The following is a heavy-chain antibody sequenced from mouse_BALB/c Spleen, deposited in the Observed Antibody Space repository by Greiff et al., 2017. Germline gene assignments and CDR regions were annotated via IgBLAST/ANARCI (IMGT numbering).Heavy chain of an antibody. V-gene: IGHV1-20*02. CDR3: AREIYYYGSSYGAYAMDY. CDR1: GYSFTGYF. J-gene: IGHJ4*01. Sequence: EVQLQQSGPELVKPGASVKISCKASGYSFTGYFMNWVMQSHGKSLEWIGRINPYNGDTFYNQKFKGKATLTVDKSSSTAHMELRSLASEDSAVYYCAREIYYYGSSYGAYAMDYWGQGTSVTVSS. CDR2: INPYNGDT. D-gene: IGHD1-1*01.